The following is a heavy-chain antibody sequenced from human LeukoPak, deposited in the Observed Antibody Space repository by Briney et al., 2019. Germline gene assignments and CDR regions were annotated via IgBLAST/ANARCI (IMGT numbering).Heavy chain of an antibody. Sequence: SETLSLTCTVSGGSISSYYWSWIRQPPGKGLEWIGYIYYSGSTNYNPSLKSQVTISVDTSKNQFSLKLSSVTAADTGVYYCARSRVWNDYWGNFDYWGTEPWSPSPQ. J-gene: IGHJ4*01. CDR3: ARSRVWNDYWGNFDY. V-gene: IGHV4-59*01. CDR2: IYYSGST. CDR1: GGSISSYY. D-gene: IGHD3-3*01.